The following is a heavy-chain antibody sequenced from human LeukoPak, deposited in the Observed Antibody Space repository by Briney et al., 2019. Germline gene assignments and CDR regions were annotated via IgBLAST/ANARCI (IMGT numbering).Heavy chain of an antibody. CDR3: AIYVDTAMVGSSDY. D-gene: IGHD5-18*01. CDR2: INHSGST. J-gene: IGHJ4*02. V-gene: IGHV4-34*01. CDR1: GGSFCGYY. Sequence: SETLSLTCAVYGGSFCGYYWSWIRQPPGKGLEWIGEINHSGSTNYNPSLKSRVTISVDTSKNQFSLKLSSVTAADTAVYYCAIYVDTAMVGSSDYWGQGTLVTVSS.